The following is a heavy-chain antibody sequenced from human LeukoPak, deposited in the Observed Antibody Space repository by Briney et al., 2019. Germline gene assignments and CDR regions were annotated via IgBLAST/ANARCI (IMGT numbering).Heavy chain of an antibody. CDR3: SRTRYSSGGAYYYGLDV. CDR2: TYYRSKWFD. Sequence: SQTLSLTCAISGDSVSSNNAAWNWIRQSPSRGLEWLGRTYYRSKWFDDYAVSVKSRITINPDTSKNQVSLHLNSVTPEDTAVYFCSRTRYSSGGAYYYGLDVWGQGTTVTVSS. V-gene: IGHV6-1*01. J-gene: IGHJ6*02. D-gene: IGHD6-19*01. CDR1: GDSVSSNNAA.